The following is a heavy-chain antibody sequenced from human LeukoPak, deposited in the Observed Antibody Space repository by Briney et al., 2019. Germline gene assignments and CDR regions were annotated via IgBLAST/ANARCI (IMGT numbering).Heavy chain of an antibody. CDR3: ARDTAMFTTYYYYYMDV. CDR1: GGSISSYY. Sequence: PSETLSLTCTVSGGSISSYYWSWIRQPAGKGLEWIGRIDTSGSTNYNPSLKRRVAMSVDTSKNQFSLKLSSGTAADTAVYYCARDTAMFTTYYYYYMDVWGKGTTVTVSS. J-gene: IGHJ6*03. CDR2: IDTSGST. V-gene: IGHV4-4*07. D-gene: IGHD5-18*01.